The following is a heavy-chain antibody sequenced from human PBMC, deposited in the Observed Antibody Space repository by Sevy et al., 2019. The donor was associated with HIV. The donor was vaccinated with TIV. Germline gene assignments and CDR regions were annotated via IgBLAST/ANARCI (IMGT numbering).Heavy chain of an antibody. CDR2: INWNGGRS. CDR3: ARGGERPRYYDSSEGPFDH. CDR1: GFTFDDFG. J-gene: IGHJ4*02. V-gene: IGHV3-20*04. D-gene: IGHD3-22*01. Sequence: GGSLRLSCAASGFTFDDFGMSWVRQAPGKGLEWVSAINWNGGRSAYGDSVKGRFTVSGDNAKNSLDLQMNSLGVEDTAFYYCARGGERPRYYDSSEGPFDHWGQGTLVTVSS.